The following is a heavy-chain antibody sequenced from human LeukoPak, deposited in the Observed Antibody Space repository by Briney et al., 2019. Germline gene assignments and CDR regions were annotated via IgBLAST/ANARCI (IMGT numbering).Heavy chain of an antibody. CDR3: AREKTAILDY. V-gene: IGHV3-48*04. J-gene: IGHJ4*02. Sequence: GGSLRLPCAASGFTFSSYSMNWVRQAPGKGLEWVSYISSSSSTIYYADSVKGRFTTSRDNAKNSLYLQMNSLRAEDTAVYYCAREKTAILDYWGQGTLVTVSS. CDR1: GFTFSSYS. CDR2: ISSSSSTI. D-gene: IGHD2-21*02.